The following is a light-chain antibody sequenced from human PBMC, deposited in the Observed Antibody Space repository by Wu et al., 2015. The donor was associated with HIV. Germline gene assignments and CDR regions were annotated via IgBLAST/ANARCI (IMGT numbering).Light chain of an antibody. Sequence: EIVLTQSPGTVSVSPGERATLSCRASQYVSSYLAWYQQKPGQAPRLLIYGASTRATGIPFRFSGSGSGTEFTLTISSMQSEDFAVYYCQQYYSWPKTFGQGTKVEIE. CDR1: QYVSSY. CDR2: GAS. J-gene: IGKJ1*01. CDR3: QQYYSWPKT. V-gene: IGKV3-15*01.